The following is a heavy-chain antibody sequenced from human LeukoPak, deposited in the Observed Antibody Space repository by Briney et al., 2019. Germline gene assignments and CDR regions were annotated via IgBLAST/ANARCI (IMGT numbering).Heavy chain of an antibody. CDR1: GYSISSGYY. D-gene: IGHD6-19*01. CDR3: ARDLYSSGWGYFDY. V-gene: IGHV4-38-2*02. J-gene: IGHJ4*02. Sequence: KPSETLSLTCTIPGYSISSGYYWGWIRQPPGKGLEWIGSIYHSGSTYYNPSLKSRVTISLDTSENQFSLKLSSVTAADTAVYYCARDLYSSGWGYFDYWGQGTLVTVSS. CDR2: IYHSGST.